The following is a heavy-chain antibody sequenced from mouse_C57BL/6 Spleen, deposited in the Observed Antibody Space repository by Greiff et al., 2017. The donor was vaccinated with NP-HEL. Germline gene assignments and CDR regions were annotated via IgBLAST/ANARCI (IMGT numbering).Heavy chain of an antibody. D-gene: IGHD2-4*01. CDR2: IYPGSGNT. Sequence: QVQLKQSGAELVRPGASVKLSCKASGYTFTDYYINWVKQRPGQGLEWIARIYPGSGNTYYNEKFKGKATLTAEKSSSTAYMQLSSLTSEDSAVYFCASYDYGGYFDVWGTGTTVTVSS. CDR3: ASYDYGGYFDV. CDR1: GYTFTDYY. J-gene: IGHJ1*03. V-gene: IGHV1-76*01.